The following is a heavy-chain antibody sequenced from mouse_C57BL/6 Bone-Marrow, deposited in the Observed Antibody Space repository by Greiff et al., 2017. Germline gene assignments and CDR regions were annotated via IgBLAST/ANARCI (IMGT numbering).Heavy chain of an antibody. CDR2: INPGSGGT. Sequence: QVQLQQSGAELVRPGTSVKVSCKASGYAFTNYLIGWVKQRPGQGLEWIGVINPGSGGTNYNEKFKGKATLTADKSSSTAYMQLSSLTSEDSAVYFCARCRLKLEGDYWGQGTSVTVSS. J-gene: IGHJ4*01. CDR1: GYAFTNYL. CDR3: ARCRLKLEGDY. V-gene: IGHV1-54*01. D-gene: IGHD3-2*02.